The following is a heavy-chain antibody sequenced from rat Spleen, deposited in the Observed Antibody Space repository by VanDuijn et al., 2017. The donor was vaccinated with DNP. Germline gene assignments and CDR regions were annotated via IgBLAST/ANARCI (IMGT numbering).Heavy chain of an antibody. CDR1: GFTFNDYW. V-gene: IGHV5-31*01. CDR2: IASSDGFL. J-gene: IGHJ2*01. D-gene: IGHD1-6*01. Sequence: EVHLVESGGDLVQPGRSLKLSCVASGFTFNDYWMTWIRQAPGKGLEWISSIASSDGFLYYADSVRGRFTIFRDIPKSTLYLQMDSLRSEDTATYYCASRAPGDYFYGGYFDYWGQGVMVTVSS. CDR3: ASRAPGDYFYGGYFDY.